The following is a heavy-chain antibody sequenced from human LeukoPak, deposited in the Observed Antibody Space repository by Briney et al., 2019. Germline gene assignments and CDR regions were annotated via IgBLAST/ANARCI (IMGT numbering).Heavy chain of an antibody. CDR2: ISATGGST. CDR1: GFTFSSYA. V-gene: IGHV3-23*01. Sequence: QTGGSLRLSCAASGFTFSSYAMSWVRQAPGKGLEWVSSISATGGSTYYADSVKGRSTISRDNSKTTLYLQMNSLRAEDTAVYYCAKGSSTYSITSYWYFDLWGRGTLVTVSS. D-gene: IGHD6-13*01. J-gene: IGHJ2*01. CDR3: AKGSSTYSITSYWYFDL.